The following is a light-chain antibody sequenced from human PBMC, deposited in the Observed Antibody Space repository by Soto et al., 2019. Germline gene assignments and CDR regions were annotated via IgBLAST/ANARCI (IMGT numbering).Light chain of an antibody. Sequence: EIVLTQSPGTLSLSPGERATLSCRASQSIINNYLAWYQQKPGQAPRLRVDGASTRASDIEGRFSGSGSAKDFTLNISRLEPKDFAVYCCQQYGSSSPYTFGQGTKLEIK. V-gene: IGKV3-20*01. CDR2: GAS. CDR3: QQYGSSSPYT. CDR1: QSIINNY. J-gene: IGKJ2*01.